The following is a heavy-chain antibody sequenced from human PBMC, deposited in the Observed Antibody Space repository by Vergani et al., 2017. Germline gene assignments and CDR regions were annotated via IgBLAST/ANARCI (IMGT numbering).Heavy chain of an antibody. Sequence: QVQLQESGPGLVKPLGTLSLTCSVSGGPLSTTDWWSWVRQSPERGLEWIGKIVHSGSTYFNASFASRVSMSVDWSVKQFSLYLRSVTAADTAVYYCARNPIGSSYYEYWGQGILVTVSS. CDR2: IVHSGST. J-gene: IGHJ4*02. V-gene: IGHV4-4*03. CDR1: GGPLSTTDW. D-gene: IGHD3-10*01. CDR3: ARNPIGSSYYEY.